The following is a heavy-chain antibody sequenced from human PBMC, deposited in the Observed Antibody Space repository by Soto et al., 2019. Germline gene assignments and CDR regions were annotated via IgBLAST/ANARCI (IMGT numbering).Heavy chain of an antibody. Sequence: SETLSLTCAVYGGSFSGYYWSWIRQPPGKGLEWIGEINHSGSTNYNPSLKSRVTISVDTSKNQFSLKLSSVTAADTAVYYCARGRKKRALGYYGSGSHFDYWGQGTLVTVSS. J-gene: IGHJ4*02. V-gene: IGHV4-34*01. D-gene: IGHD3-10*01. CDR1: GGSFSGYY. CDR3: ARGRKKRALGYYGSGSHFDY. CDR2: INHSGST.